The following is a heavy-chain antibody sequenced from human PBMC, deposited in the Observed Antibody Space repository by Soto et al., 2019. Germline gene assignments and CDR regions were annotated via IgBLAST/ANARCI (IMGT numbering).Heavy chain of an antibody. V-gene: IGHV6-1*01. Sequence: QVQLQQSGPGLVEPSQTLSLTCAISGDSVSSSRAAWNWIRQSPSRGLEWLGRTYYRSKWYDDYAVSMKGRITINPDTSKNQCSLHLNSVTPEDTAVYYCTSEGAASTDYGGNIDFWGPGTLVTVSS. J-gene: IGHJ4*02. CDR2: TYYRSKWYD. CDR1: GDSVSSSRAA. D-gene: IGHD2-15*01. CDR3: TSEGAASTDYGGNIDF.